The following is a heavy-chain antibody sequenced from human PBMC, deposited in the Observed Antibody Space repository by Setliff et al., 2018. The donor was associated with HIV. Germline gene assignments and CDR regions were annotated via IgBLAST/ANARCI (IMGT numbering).Heavy chain of an antibody. V-gene: IGHV4-59*01. CDR1: GGSFSAYF. CDR3: ARSTPSVGYISEH. CDR2: IDNSGNT. D-gene: IGHD5-12*01. J-gene: IGHJ4*02. Sequence: SETLSLTCAVYGGSFSAYFWSWIRQSPEKGLEWIGYIDNSGNTNYSPSLKSRITISRDTSKNQFSLKLNSVTAADAAVYYCARSTPSVGYISEHWGQGTLVTVSS.